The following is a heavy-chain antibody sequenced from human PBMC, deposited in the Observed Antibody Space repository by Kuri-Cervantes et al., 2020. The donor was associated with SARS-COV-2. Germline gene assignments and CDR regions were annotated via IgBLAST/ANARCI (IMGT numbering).Heavy chain of an antibody. CDR1: GFTFSSYA. J-gene: IGHJ4*02. V-gene: IGHV3-48*01. D-gene: IGHD4-23*01. Sequence: GGSLRLSCAASGFTFSSYAMHWVRQAPGKGLEWVSYISSSSSTIYYADSVKGRFTISRDNAKNSLYLQMNSLRAEDTAVYYCATPAPEYGGNSGGWVFWGQGTLVTVSS. CDR2: ISSSSSTI. CDR3: ATPAPEYGGNSGGWVF.